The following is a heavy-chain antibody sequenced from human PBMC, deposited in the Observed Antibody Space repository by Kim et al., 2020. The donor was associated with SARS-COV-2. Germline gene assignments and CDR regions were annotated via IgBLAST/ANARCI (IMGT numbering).Heavy chain of an antibody. CDR1: GFTFGDYA. D-gene: IGHD3-10*01. CDR2: IRSKAYGGTT. Sequence: GGSLRLSCTASGFTFGDYAMSWFRQAPGKGLEWVGFIRSKAYGGTTEYAASVKGRFTISRDDSKSIAYLQMNILKTEDTAVYYCTRDRMYYYGSGVLYYYGMDVRGQGTTVTVSS. CDR3: TRDRMYYYGSGVLYYYGMDV. J-gene: IGHJ6*02. V-gene: IGHV3-49*03.